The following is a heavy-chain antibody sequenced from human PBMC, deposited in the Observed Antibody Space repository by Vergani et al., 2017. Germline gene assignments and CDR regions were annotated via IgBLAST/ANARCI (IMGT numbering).Heavy chain of an antibody. Sequence: QVQLQESGPGLVKPSETLSLTCTVSGGSISSYYWSWIRQPPGKGLEWIGYIYTSGSTNYNPSLESRVTRSVDTSKNQFSLKLSSVTAADTAVYYCARHNPLGFGENYYYGMDVWGQGTTVTVSS. CDR2: IYTSGST. D-gene: IGHD3-10*01. CDR3: ARHNPLGFGENYYYGMDV. CDR1: GGSISSYY. J-gene: IGHJ6*02. V-gene: IGHV4-4*09.